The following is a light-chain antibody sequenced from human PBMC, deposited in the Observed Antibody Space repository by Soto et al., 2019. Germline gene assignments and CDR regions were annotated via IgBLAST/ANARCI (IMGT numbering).Light chain of an antibody. CDR2: WAS. Sequence: DIVMTQSPDSLAVSLGERATINCKSSQSILSSSNNKNYLAWYQQKPGLPPRLLIYWASTRESGVPDRFSGSGSRTDFTLTITSLQAEDVAVYYCQQYYSTPYSFGQGTKLEIK. J-gene: IGKJ2*03. CDR3: QQYYSTPYS. V-gene: IGKV4-1*01. CDR1: QSILSSSNNKNY.